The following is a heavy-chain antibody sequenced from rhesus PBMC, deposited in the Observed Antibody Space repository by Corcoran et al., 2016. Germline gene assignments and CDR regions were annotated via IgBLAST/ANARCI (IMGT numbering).Heavy chain of an antibody. Sequence: QLQLHASGPGLVKPSETLSLTCAVSGGLISSNYWSWIRPPPGKGLEWLGRICGSGGITDYNPSLKSRVTMSTDTSKNQFSLKLSSVTAADTAVYYCARVRSSWSSYFDYWGQGVLVTVSS. D-gene: IGHD6-13*01. CDR3: ARVRSSWSSYFDY. V-gene: IGHV4-173*01. J-gene: IGHJ4*01. CDR1: GGLISSNY. CDR2: ICGSGGIT.